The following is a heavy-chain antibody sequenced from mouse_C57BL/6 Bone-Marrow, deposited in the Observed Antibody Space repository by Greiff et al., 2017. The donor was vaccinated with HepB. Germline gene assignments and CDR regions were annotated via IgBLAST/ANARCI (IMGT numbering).Heavy chain of an antibody. D-gene: IGHD2-5*01. Sequence: EVKVVESGGDLVKPGGSLKLSCAASGFTFSSYGMSWVRQTPDKRLEWVATISSGGSYTYYPDSVKGRFTISRDNAKNTLYLQMSSLKSEDTAMYYCAREAYYSNFYYAMDYWGQGTSVTVSS. CDR2: ISSGGSYT. J-gene: IGHJ4*01. V-gene: IGHV5-6*01. CDR3: AREAYYSNFYYAMDY. CDR1: GFTFSSYG.